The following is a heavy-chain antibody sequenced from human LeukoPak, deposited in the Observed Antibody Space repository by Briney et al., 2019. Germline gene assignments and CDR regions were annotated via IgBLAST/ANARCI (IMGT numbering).Heavy chain of an antibody. J-gene: IGHJ6*03. CDR1: GFTFSSYA. V-gene: IGHV3-30*04. D-gene: IGHD5-18*01. CDR2: ISYDGSNK. CDR3: SRDPTDRQLWFVYYYYSMDV. Sequence: WGSLRLSCAASGFTFSSYAMHWVRQAPGKGLEWVAVISYDGSNKYYADSVKGRFTISRDNSKNTLYLQMNSLRAEDTAGYYCSRDPTDRQLWFVYYYYSMDVWGKGTTVTVSS.